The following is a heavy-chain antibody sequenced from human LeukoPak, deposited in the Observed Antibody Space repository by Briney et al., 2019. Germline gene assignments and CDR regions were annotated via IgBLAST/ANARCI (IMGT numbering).Heavy chain of an antibody. Sequence: GGSLRLSCAASGFTFSSYWMSWVRQAPGKGLEWVANIKQDGSEKYYVDSVKGRFTISRANAKNSLYLQMNSLRAEDTAVYYCARELSHSSSWINDAFDIWGQGTMVTVSS. CDR2: IKQDGSEK. CDR1: GFTFSSYW. D-gene: IGHD6-13*01. V-gene: IGHV3-7*01. J-gene: IGHJ3*02. CDR3: ARELSHSSSWINDAFDI.